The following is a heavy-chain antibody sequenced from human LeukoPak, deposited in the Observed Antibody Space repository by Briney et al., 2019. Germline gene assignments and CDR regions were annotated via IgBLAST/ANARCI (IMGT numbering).Heavy chain of an antibody. CDR3: ARVTGKELSHDY. CDR1: GFTFSDHY. J-gene: IGHJ4*02. D-gene: IGHD1-26*01. CDR2: IRNKANSYTT. Sequence: GGSLRLSCAASGFTFSDHYMDWVRQAPGKGLEWVGRIRNKANSYTTEYAASVKGRFTISRDDSKNSLYLQMNSLKIEDTAVYYCARVTGKELSHDYWGQGTLVTVSS. V-gene: IGHV3-72*01.